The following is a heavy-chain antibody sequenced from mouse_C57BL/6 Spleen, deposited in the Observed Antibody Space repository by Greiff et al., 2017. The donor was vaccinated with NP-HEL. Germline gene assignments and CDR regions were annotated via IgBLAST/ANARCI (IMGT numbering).Heavy chain of an antibody. D-gene: IGHD1-1*01. CDR2: IYPRSGNT. CDR3: ASLITTVVNWYFDV. J-gene: IGHJ1*03. CDR1: GYTFTSYG. Sequence: VQLQQSGAELARPGASVKLSCKASGYTFTSYGISWVKQRTGQGLEWIGEIYPRSGNTYYNEKFKGKATLTADKSSSTAYMELRSLTSEDSAVYFCASLITTVVNWYFDVWGTGTTVTVSS. V-gene: IGHV1-81*01.